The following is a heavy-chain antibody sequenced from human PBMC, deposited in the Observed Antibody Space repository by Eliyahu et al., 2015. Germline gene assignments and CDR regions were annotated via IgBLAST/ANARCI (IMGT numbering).Heavy chain of an antibody. CDR3: ARGPLYCSSTSCYSPNYYYGMDV. J-gene: IGHJ6*02. CDR1: GFTFSTYD. Sequence: EVQLVESGGGLVQPGGSLRLSCVVSGFTFSTYDMYWFRQGTGKGLEWVSAIASGGDTYYAGSVKGRFTISREIAKNTVYLQMDNLRAGDTAVYYCARGPLYCSSTSCYSPNYYYGMDVWGQGTTVTVS. D-gene: IGHD2-2*01. V-gene: IGHV3-13*01. CDR2: IASGGDT.